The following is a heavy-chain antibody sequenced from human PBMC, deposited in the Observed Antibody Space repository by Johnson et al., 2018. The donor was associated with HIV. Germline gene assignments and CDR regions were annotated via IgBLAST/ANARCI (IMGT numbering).Heavy chain of an antibody. CDR2: IGTAGDT. CDR1: GFTFSSYD. V-gene: IGHV3-13*01. D-gene: IGHD3-3*01. Sequence: VQLVESGGGLVQPGGSLRLSCAASGFTFSSYDMHWVRQATGKGLEWVSAIGTAGDTYYQDSVKGRFTISRENAKNSLYLQMNSLRAEDTAVYYCAREVFTIFGATQRGAFDIWGQGTMVTVSS. J-gene: IGHJ3*02. CDR3: AREVFTIFGATQRGAFDI.